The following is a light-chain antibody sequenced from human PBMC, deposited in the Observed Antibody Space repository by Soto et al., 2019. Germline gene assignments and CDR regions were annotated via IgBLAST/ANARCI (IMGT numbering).Light chain of an antibody. J-gene: IGKJ1*01. Sequence: EIVMTQSPATLSVSPGERATLSCRASQRVSSNLAWYQQKPCQAPRLLIYGASTRATGIPARFSGSGSATECTLAISSMPSGEVAVYYCQQYNNWPPWTFGQGTKVEIK. CDR1: QRVSSN. V-gene: IGKV3-15*01. CDR2: GAS. CDR3: QQYNNWPPWT.